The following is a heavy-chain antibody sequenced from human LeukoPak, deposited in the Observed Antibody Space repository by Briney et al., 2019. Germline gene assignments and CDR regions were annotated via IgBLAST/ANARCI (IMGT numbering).Heavy chain of an antibody. Sequence: SVKVSCKASGGTFSSYAISWVRQAPGQGLEWMGGIIPIFGTTNYAQKFQGRVTITADKSTSTAYMELSSLRSEDTAVYYCARGQLPYYYYYYMDVWGKGTTVTVSS. J-gene: IGHJ6*03. CDR2: IIPIFGTT. V-gene: IGHV1-69*06. D-gene: IGHD6-6*01. CDR3: ARGQLPYYYYYYMDV. CDR1: GGTFSSYA.